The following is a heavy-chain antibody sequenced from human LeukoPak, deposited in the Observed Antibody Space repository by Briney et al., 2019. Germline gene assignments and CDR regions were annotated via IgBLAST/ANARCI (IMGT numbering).Heavy chain of an antibody. D-gene: IGHD6-13*01. CDR1: GYSFTNYW. CDR2: IYPDDSDT. J-gene: IGHJ4*02. V-gene: IGHV5-51*01. CDR3: ARGIEAAAVTEFDY. Sequence: GESLKISCEGSGYSFTNYWIGWVRQMPGKGLEWMGIIYPDDSDTRYSPSFQGQVTISADKSIGTAYLQWSSLKASDTAMYYCARGIEAAAVTEFDYWGQGTLVTVSS.